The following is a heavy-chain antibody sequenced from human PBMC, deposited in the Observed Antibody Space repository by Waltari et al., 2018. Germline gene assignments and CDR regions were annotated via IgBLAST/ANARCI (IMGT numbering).Heavy chain of an antibody. CDR2: IFSGVSAI. J-gene: IGHJ3*02. V-gene: IGHV3-48*03. Sequence: EVQLVESGGGLVQPGGSLRLSCAGSGFAFSSFEMNWVRQAPGKGREWVSYIFSGVSAIAYADSVKGRFTVSRDNAKNSLYLQMNSLRAEDTAVYYCARRSGIHAFDIWGQGTMVTVSS. CDR1: GFAFSSFE. CDR3: ARRSGIHAFDI. D-gene: IGHD2-15*01.